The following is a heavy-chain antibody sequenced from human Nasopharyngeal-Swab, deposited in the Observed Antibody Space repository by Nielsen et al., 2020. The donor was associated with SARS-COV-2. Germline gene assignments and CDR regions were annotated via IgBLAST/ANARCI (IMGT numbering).Heavy chain of an antibody. CDR1: GGSISSGGYY. J-gene: IGHJ5*02. D-gene: IGHD1-7*01. Sequence: LRLSCTVSGGSISSGGYYWSWIRQHPGKGLEWIGYNYYSGSTYYNPSLKSRVTISVDTSKNQFSLKLSSVTAADTAVYYCARGPLLSVTGTTRWFDPWGQGTLVTVSS. CDR3: ARGPLLSVTGTTRWFDP. CDR2: NYYSGST. V-gene: IGHV4-31*03.